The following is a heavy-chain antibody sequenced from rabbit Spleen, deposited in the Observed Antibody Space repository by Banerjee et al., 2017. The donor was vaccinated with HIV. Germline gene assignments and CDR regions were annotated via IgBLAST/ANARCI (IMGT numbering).Heavy chain of an antibody. Sequence: QSLEESGGDLVKPEGSLTLTCTASGFSFSSDQYMCWVRQAPGKGLECIACIYGGSSGSTYYANWAKGRFTISKTSSTTVTLQMTSLTVADTATYFCARVPTSGYGDDSFDLWGPGTLVTVS. CDR2: IYGGSSGST. J-gene: IGHJ2*01. V-gene: IGHV1S40*01. CDR3: ARVPTSGYGDDSFDL. CDR1: GFSFSSDQY. D-gene: IGHD2-1*01.